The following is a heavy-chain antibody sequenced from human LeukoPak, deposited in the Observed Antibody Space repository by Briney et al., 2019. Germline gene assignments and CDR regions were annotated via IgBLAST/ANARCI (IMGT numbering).Heavy chain of an antibody. CDR1: GGSFSGYY. Sequence: PSETLSLTCAVYGGSFSGYYWSWIRQPPGKGLEWIGEINHSGSTNYNPSLKSRVTISVDTSKNQFSLKLSSVTAADTAVYYCARVETYYYDSSGYLVFDYWGQGTLVTVSS. J-gene: IGHJ4*02. D-gene: IGHD3-22*01. CDR3: ARVETYYYDSSGYLVFDY. CDR2: INHSGST. V-gene: IGHV4-34*01.